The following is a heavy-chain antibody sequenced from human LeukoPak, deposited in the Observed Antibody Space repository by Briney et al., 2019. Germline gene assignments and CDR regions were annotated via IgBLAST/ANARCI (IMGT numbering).Heavy chain of an antibody. V-gene: IGHV3-30*02. J-gene: IGHJ1*01. D-gene: IGHD3-10*01. CDR1: GFSFHKYG. CDR2: IRVDGIDK. CDR3: AKAEAREILRAVGLEEYLQY. Sequence: GGSLRLSCAASGFSFHKYGMHWVRQAPGKGLEWVAYIRVDGIDKYYPDSVKGRFTISGDNSKSTAYLQMNSLIPDDTAVYFCAKAEAREILRAVGLEEYLQYWGQGTLVTVSS.